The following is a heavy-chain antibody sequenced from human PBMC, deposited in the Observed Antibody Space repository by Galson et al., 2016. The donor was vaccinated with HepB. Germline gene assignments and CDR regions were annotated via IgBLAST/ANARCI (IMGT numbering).Heavy chain of an antibody. Sequence: CAISGDSVSSYSGAWDWLRQSPSGGLEWLGRTYYRSRWYNGYAGSVKGRITIEADTSKNLFSLQLTSVTVADTAVYYCARDRGSGRHFFDSWGQGTLVSVSS. V-gene: IGHV6-1*01. CDR1: GDSVSSYSGA. J-gene: IGHJ4*02. D-gene: IGHD3-10*01. CDR3: ARDRGSGRHFFDS. CDR2: TYYRSRWYN.